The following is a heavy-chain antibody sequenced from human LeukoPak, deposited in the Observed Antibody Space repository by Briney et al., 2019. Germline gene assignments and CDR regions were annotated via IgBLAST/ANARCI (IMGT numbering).Heavy chain of an antibody. Sequence: SETLSLTCTVSGDSISNFYWSWIRQPAGKGLEWIGRIYTSGSTNYNPSLKSRVTMSVDTSKNQFSLKLSSVTAADTAVYYCAREKLHNYVWGTYRQDYYMDVWGKGTTVTVSS. D-gene: IGHD3-16*02. V-gene: IGHV4-4*07. CDR1: GDSISNFY. J-gene: IGHJ6*03. CDR2: IYTSGST. CDR3: AREKLHNYVWGTYRQDYYMDV.